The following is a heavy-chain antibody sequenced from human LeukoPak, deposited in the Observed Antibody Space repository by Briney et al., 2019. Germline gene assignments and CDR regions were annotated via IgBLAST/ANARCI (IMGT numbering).Heavy chain of an antibody. Sequence: PSETLPLTCTVSGGSISSYYWSWIRQPPGKGLEWIGYIYYSGSTNYNPSLKSRVTISVDTSKNQFSLKLSSVTAADTAVYYCARAWDYYDSSGDHIHFDYWGQGTLVTVSS. CDR2: IYYSGST. J-gene: IGHJ4*02. V-gene: IGHV4-59*01. CDR1: GGSISSYY. CDR3: ARAWDYYDSSGDHIHFDY. D-gene: IGHD3-22*01.